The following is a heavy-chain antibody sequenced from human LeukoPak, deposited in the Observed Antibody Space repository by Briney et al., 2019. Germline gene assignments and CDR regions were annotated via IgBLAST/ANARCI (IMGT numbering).Heavy chain of an antibody. CDR1: GYTFTSYY. V-gene: IGHV1-46*01. J-gene: IGHJ4*02. CDR3: ARGGGYSYGPRRPFDY. D-gene: IGHD5-18*01. Sequence: ASVKVSCKASGYTFTSYYMHWVRQAPGQGLEWMGIINPSGGSTSYAQKFQDRVTMTGDTSTSTVYMELSSLRSEDTAVYYCARGGGYSYGPRRPFDYWGQGTLVTVSS. CDR2: INPSGGST.